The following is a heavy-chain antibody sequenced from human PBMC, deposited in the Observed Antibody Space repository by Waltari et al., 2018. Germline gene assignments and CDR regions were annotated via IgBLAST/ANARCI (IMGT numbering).Heavy chain of an antibody. CDR3: ARHRHPGHSFDL. D-gene: IGHD2-21*01. CDR2: TNESGYT. V-gene: IGHV4-34*01. Sequence: QVQLQQWGAGLLKPSETLSLTCALTGGSISGRWWSWIRKPPGRGLEWIGETNESGYTDYKPSRRMPAAISIDTSRNQVSLKLNYVTAADTAVYYCARHRHPGHSFDLWGQGTVTVSS. J-gene: IGHJ3*01. CDR1: GGSISGRW.